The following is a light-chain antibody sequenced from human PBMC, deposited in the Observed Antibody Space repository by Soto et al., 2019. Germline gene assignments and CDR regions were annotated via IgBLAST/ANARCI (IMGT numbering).Light chain of an antibody. J-gene: IGLJ1*01. Sequence: QSALTQPASVSGSPGQSITIYCIGTGSDIGGYNYVSWYQQHPGKAPTLMIYDVWARPLGVSHRFSGSKSGNTASLTISGLQGDDEADYYCCSYAGSYTRVFGTGTKLTVL. CDR2: DVW. V-gene: IGLV2-14*03. CDR1: GSDIGGYNY. CDR3: CSYAGSYTRV.